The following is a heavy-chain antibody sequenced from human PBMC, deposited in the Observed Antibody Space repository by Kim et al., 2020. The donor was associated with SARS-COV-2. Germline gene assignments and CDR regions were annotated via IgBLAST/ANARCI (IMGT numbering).Heavy chain of an antibody. CDR2: ISSSSTYT. Sequence: GGSLRLSCAASGFTFSDYYMSWIRQSPGKGLEWVSYISSSSTYTNYADSVKGRFTISRDNAKNSLYLQMNSLRAEDTAVYYCAREQSGSPRDFDYWGQGTLVTVSS. D-gene: IGHD1-26*01. CDR1: GFTFSDYY. CDR3: AREQSGSPRDFDY. V-gene: IGHV3-11*06. J-gene: IGHJ4*02.